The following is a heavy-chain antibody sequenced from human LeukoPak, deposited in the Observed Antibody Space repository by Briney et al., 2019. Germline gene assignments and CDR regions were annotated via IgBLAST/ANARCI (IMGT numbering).Heavy chain of an antibody. D-gene: IGHD3-3*01. CDR2: IKQDGSEK. Sequence: GGSLRLSCAASGFTFSSYGMHWVRQAPGKGLEWVANIKQDGSEKYYVDSVKGRFTISRDNAKNSLYLQMNSLRAEDTAVYYCARVEWPYFDYWGQGTLVTVSS. J-gene: IGHJ4*02. CDR3: ARVEWPYFDY. CDR1: GFTFSSYG. V-gene: IGHV3-7*04.